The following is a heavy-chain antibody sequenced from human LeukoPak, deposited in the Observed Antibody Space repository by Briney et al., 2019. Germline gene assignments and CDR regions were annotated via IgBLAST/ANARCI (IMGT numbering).Heavy chain of an antibody. J-gene: IGHJ4*02. D-gene: IGHD3-22*01. Sequence: GGSLRLSCAASGFTFSSYSMNWVRQAPGKGLEWVSSISSSSSYIYYADSVKGRLTISRDNAKNSLYLQMNSLRAEDTAVYYCARGLSYYYDSSGRIFDYWGQGTLVTVSS. V-gene: IGHV3-21*01. CDR2: ISSSSSYI. CDR3: ARGLSYYYDSSGRIFDY. CDR1: GFTFSSYS.